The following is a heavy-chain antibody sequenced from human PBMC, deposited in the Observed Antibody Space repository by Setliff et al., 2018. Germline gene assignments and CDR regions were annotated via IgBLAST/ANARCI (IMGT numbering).Heavy chain of an antibody. D-gene: IGHD5-18*01. CDR1: GGTFRSYG. V-gene: IGHV1-69*05. Sequence: GASVKVSCKASGGTFRSYGISWVRQAPGQGLEWMGGTIPSFGSTNYAQKFQDRVTFITDESTSTAYMELSSLRTEDTAVYYCAREGVDTRSSTDYRYYMDVWGKGTTVTVSS. J-gene: IGHJ6*03. CDR2: TIPSFGST. CDR3: AREGVDTRSSTDYRYYMDV.